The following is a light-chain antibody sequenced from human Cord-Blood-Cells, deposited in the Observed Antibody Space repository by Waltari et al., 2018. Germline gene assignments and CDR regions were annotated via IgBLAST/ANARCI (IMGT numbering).Light chain of an antibody. CDR1: SGSIASNY. J-gene: IGLJ3*02. CDR3: QSYDSSIDWV. Sequence: NFMLTQPHSVSESPGKTVTISCTGSSGSIASNYVKWYQQRPGSAPTTVIYEDNQRPSGVPDRFSGSIDSSSNSASLTISGLKTEDEADYYCQSYDSSIDWVFGGGTKLTVL. V-gene: IGLV6-57*02. CDR2: EDN.